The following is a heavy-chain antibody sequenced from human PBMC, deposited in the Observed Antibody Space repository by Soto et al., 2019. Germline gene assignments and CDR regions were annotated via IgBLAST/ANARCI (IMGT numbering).Heavy chain of an antibody. CDR2: IIPIFGTA. J-gene: IGHJ3*02. CDR1: GGPFSSYA. CDR3: ARGAYDAFDI. V-gene: IGHV1-69*13. Sequence: SVQVSFKASGGPFSSYAISWVRQAPGQGLEWTGGIIPIFGTATYAQKFQGRVTITADESTSTAYMELRSLRSDDTAVYYCARGAYDAFDIWGQGTMFTVSS.